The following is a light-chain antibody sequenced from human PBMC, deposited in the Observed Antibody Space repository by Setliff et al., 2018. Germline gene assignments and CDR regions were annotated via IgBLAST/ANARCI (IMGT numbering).Light chain of an antibody. CDR2: XAH. CDR1: SSDVANSNY. J-gene: IGLJ1*01. CDR3: SSYAGSNNPYV. Sequence: QSALTQPASVSGSPGQSITISCTGTSSDVANSNYVSWYXXHPXXXXKVXXXXAHNRPPAVSNRFSGSKSGITASLTVSGLQAEDEADYYCSSYAGSNNPYVFGTGTKVTV. V-gene: IGLV2-14*03.